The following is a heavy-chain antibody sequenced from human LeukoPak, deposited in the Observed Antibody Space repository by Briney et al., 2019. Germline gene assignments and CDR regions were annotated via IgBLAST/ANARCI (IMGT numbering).Heavy chain of an antibody. V-gene: IGHV4-38-2*02. CDR2: IFRSGST. CDR1: GYSISSGFY. J-gene: IGHJ3*02. D-gene: IGHD3-22*01. CDR3: ARANYYDSSGYSRGAFDI. Sequence: SETLSLTCSVSGYSISSGFYWGWIRQPPGKGLEWIGNIFRSGSTYYNTSLKSRVTISVDTSKNQFSLKLSSVTAADTAVYYCARANYYDSSGYSRGAFDIWGQGTMVTVSS.